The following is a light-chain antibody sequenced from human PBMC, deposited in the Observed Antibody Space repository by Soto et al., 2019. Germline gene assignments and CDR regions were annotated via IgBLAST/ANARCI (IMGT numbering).Light chain of an antibody. CDR1: QTVPKSY. Sequence: IVLTQSPGTLSLSPGERATLSCRASQTVPKSYLAWYQQRPGQAPRLLIYDASNRATGIPDRFSGSESGTDFTLTISHLEPEDFAVYYCHQYDWSPLTFGQGTRLEMK. CDR2: DAS. CDR3: HQYDWSPLT. V-gene: IGKV3-20*01. J-gene: IGKJ5*01.